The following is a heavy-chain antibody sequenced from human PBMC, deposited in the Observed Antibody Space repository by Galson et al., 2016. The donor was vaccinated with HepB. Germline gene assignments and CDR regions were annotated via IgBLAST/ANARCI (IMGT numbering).Heavy chain of an antibody. Sequence: SLRLSCAASGFTFSSYGMHWVRQAPGKGLEWVAVIWYDGSNEYYADSGKGRFTISRGNSKNTLYLQMNSLRAEDTAVYYCASLGSLGSFSRGLYWGQGTLVTVSS. D-gene: IGHD3-10*01. J-gene: IGHJ4*02. V-gene: IGHV3-33*01. CDR3: ASLGSLGSFSRGLY. CDR1: GFTFSSYG. CDR2: IWYDGSNE.